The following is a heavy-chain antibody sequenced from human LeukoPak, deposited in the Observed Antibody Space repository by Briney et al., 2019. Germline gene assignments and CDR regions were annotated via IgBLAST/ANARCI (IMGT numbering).Heavy chain of an antibody. Sequence: GGSLRLPCAASGFTFSNAWMSWVRQAPGKGLEWVGRIKSKTDGGTTDYAAPVKGRLTISRDDSKNTLYLQMNSLKTEDTAVYYCTTAGVRNRVDYWGQGTLVTVSS. CDR2: IKSKTDGGTT. V-gene: IGHV3-15*01. CDR1: GFTFSNAW. CDR3: TTAGVRNRVDY. J-gene: IGHJ4*02. D-gene: IGHD2-8*01.